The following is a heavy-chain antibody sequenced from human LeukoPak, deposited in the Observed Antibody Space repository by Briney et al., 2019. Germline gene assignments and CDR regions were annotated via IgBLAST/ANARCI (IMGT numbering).Heavy chain of an antibody. CDR2: INPNSGGT. CDR1: GYSFTGYY. V-gene: IGHV1-2*02. J-gene: IGHJ5*02. CDR3: ARDLGDIVVVPAAIWFDP. D-gene: IGHD2-2*01. Sequence: ASVKDSCKASGYSFTGYYMHWVRQAPGQGLEWMGWINPNSGGTNYAQKFQGRVTMTRDTSISTAYMELSRLRSDDTAVYYCARDLGDIVVVPAAIWFDPWGQGTLVTVSS.